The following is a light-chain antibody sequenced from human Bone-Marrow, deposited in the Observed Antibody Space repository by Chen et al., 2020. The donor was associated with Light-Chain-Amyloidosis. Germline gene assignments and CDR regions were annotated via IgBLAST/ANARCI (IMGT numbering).Light chain of an antibody. CDR1: SSDVGGYNY. Sequence: QSALTQPASVSGSPGQSITISCTGTSSDVGGYNYVSWYQQHPGKAPKLMIYDVSNRPSGVATPFSGSKSGNTASLTITGLQADDEAAYYCSSYTSSSSFYVFGTGTKVTVL. CDR2: DVS. J-gene: IGLJ1*01. CDR3: SSYTSSSSFYV. V-gene: IGLV2-14*01.